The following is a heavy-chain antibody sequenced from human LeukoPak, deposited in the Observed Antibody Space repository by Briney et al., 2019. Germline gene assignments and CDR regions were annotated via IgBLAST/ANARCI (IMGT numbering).Heavy chain of an antibody. CDR1: GFTMHTYG. J-gene: IGHJ4*02. Sequence: PGGSLRLSCAASGFTMHTYGMHWVRQAPGKGLEYVSGIGPDGGTTYYANSVTGRSTISRDNSNYMVYLQMVSLTADDMGVYYCARGAQLTDYWGQGTLVTVSS. D-gene: IGHD6-13*01. CDR3: ARGAQLTDY. CDR2: IGPDGGTT. V-gene: IGHV3-64*01.